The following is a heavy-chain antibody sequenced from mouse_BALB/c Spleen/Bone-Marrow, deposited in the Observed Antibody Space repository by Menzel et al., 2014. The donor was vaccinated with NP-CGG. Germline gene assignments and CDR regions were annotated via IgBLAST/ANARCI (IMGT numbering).Heavy chain of an antibody. J-gene: IGHJ3*01. CDR2: IWWNDDK. D-gene: IGHD4-1*01. V-gene: IGHV8-11*01. CDR1: GFSLSTSGMS. CDR3: ARAYWDGPWFAY. Sequence: QVTLKVCGPGILQPSQTLSLTCSFSGFSLSTSGMSVGWIRQPSGKGLEWLAHIWWNDDKHYNPALKSRLTISKDTSNNQVFLKIASVVTADTATYYCARAYWDGPWFAYWGQGTLVTVSA.